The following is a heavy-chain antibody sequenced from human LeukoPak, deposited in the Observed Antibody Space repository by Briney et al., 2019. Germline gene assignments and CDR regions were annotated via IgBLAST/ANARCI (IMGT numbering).Heavy chain of an antibody. V-gene: IGHV3-72*01. D-gene: IGHD3-10*01. J-gene: IGHJ4*02. CDR1: GFALSEHY. CDR2: SRDKLNSYFT. CDR3: ARGRPGIREGYFDY. Sequence: QTGGSLRLSCAASGFALSEHYMDWVRQSPGKGLEWVGRSRDKLNSYFTEYAASVRGRFTISRDDSQNSLYLQMNSLRTEDAAVYYCARGRPGIREGYFDYWGQGALVTVSS.